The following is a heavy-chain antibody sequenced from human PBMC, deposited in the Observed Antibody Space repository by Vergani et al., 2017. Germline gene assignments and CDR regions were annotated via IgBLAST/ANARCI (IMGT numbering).Heavy chain of an antibody. CDR2: IYHSGST. CDR1: GYSISSGYY. CDR3: ARGSGSGYYSPFDY. J-gene: IGHJ4*02. Sequence: QVQLQESGPGLVKPSETLSLTCAVSGYSISSGYYWGWIRQPPGKGLEWIGSIYHSGSTYYNPSLKSRVTISVDTSKNQFSLKLSSVTAADTAVYYCARGSGSGYYSPFDYWGQGTLVTVSS. D-gene: IGHD3-22*01. V-gene: IGHV4-38-2*01.